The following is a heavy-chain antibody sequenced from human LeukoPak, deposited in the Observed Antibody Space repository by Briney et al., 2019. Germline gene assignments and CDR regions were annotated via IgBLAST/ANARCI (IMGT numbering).Heavy chain of an antibody. J-gene: IGHJ4*02. CDR2: VIRVDRFT. V-gene: IGHV3-74*01. CDR3: VRDGDDFNFDY. D-gene: IGHD5-24*01. Sequence: GGSLRLSWAPPGFTLRSYWRDRVRQPPGRGLEWAARVIRVDRFTNYADSVKGRFTISRDNAKNTLYLQMSSLRAEDTAVYFCVRDGDDFNFDYWGQGSLVTVSS. CDR1: GFTLRSYW.